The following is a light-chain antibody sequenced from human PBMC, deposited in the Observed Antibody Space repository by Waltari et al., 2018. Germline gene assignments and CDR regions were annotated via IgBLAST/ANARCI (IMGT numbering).Light chain of an antibody. CDR1: QSINSY. CDR2: GTS. V-gene: IGKV1-39*01. J-gene: IGKJ2*01. CDR3: QQTYTTPYT. Sequence: DIQLTQSPSSLSASPRDRVTITCRASQSINSYLNWYQQKPGKAPKLLIYGTSSLQSGVPSRFSGSGSGTDFSLTINSLQPVDFAAYYCQQTYTTPYTFGQGTKLEIK.